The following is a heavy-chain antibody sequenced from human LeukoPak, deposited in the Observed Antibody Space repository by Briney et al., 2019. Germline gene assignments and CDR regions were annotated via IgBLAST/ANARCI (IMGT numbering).Heavy chain of an antibody. CDR3: ARQGQRWLPSV. J-gene: IGHJ4*02. CDR1: GYSFTNFW. CDR2: INPGDSDV. Sequence: GESLKISCQGFGYSFTNFWIGWVRQMPGKGLEWVGIINPGDSDVRYSPSFQGQVTISADKSISTAYLQWSSLKASDTAMYYCARQGQRWLPSVWGQGTLVTVSS. D-gene: IGHD5-24*01. V-gene: IGHV5-51*01.